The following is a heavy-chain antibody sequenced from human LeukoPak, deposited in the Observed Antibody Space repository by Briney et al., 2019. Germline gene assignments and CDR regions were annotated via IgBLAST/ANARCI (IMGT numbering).Heavy chain of an antibody. V-gene: IGHV3-7*01. CDR2: IKQDGSEK. J-gene: IGHJ3*02. Sequence: PGGSLRLSCAASGFTFSCYWMSWVRQAPGKGLEWVANIKQDGSEKYYVDSVKGRFTISRDNAKNSLYLQMNSLRAEDTAVYYCARDLNPGRAFGIWGQGTMVTVSS. CDR1: GFTFSCYW. D-gene: IGHD3-10*01. CDR3: ARDLNPGRAFGI.